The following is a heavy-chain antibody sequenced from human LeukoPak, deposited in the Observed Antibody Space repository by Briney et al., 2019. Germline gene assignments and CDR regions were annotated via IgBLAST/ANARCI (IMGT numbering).Heavy chain of an antibody. J-gene: IGHJ4*02. CDR1: GFTFSSYA. CDR2: ISYDGSNK. Sequence: GGSLRLSCAASGFTFSSYAMHWVRQAPGKGLEWAAVISYDGSNKYYADSVKGRFTISRDNSKNTLYLQMNSLRAEDTAVYYCARDSPGYLAYDSWGQGTLVTVSS. D-gene: IGHD1-1*01. V-gene: IGHV3-30-3*01. CDR3: ARDSPGYLAYDS.